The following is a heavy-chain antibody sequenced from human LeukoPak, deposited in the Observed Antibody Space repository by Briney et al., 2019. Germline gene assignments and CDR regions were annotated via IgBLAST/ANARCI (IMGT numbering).Heavy chain of an antibody. Sequence: GESLQISCKGSGYSFTSYWIGWVRQVPGKGLEWMGIIYPGDSDTRYSPSFQGQVTISADKSISTAYLQWSSLKASDTAMYYCARQQYTYYDFWSGYPPRGWFDPWGQGTLVTVSS. V-gene: IGHV5-51*01. CDR1: GYSFTSYW. CDR2: IYPGDSDT. J-gene: IGHJ5*02. CDR3: ARQQYTYYDFWSGYPPRGWFDP. D-gene: IGHD3-3*01.